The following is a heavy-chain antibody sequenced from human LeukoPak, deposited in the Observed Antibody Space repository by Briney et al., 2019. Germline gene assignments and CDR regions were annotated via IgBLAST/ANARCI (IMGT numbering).Heavy chain of an antibody. CDR3: RSVPFGYGMDV. CDR2: ISASGDYT. D-gene: IGHD3-3*01. J-gene: IGHJ6*02. CDR1: GFTFSTFY. Sequence: GLSLRLSCAASGFTFSTFYMSWVRQAPGKGLEWLSYISASGDYTLYAASVGGRFPISRDNANESVYLEMNNLRADDTAVYYCRSVPFGYGMDVWGQGTTVIVSS. V-gene: IGHV3-11*03.